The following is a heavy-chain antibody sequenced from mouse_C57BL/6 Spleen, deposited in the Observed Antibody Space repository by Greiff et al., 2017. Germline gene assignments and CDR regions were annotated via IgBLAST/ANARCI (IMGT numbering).Heavy chain of an antibody. J-gene: IGHJ2*01. V-gene: IGHV1-81*01. Sequence: VQLQQSGAELARPGASVKLSCKASGYTFTSYGISWVKQRTGQGLEWIGEIYPRSGNTYYNEKFKGKATLTADKSSSTAYMELRSLTSEDSAVYFCARGGAGYVNFDYWGQGTTLTVSS. D-gene: IGHD3-2*02. CDR1: GYTFTSYG. CDR2: IYPRSGNT. CDR3: ARGGAGYVNFDY.